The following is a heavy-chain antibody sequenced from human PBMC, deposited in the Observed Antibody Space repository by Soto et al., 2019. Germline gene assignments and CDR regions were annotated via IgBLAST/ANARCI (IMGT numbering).Heavy chain of an antibody. J-gene: IGHJ6*03. CDR1: GFTFSDYY. Sequence: QVQLVESGGGLVKPGGSLRLSCAASGFTFSDYYMSWIRQAPGKGLEWVSYVSSSGATIYYADSVKGQFTISRDNAKNSVYLQMNSLRAEDTAVYYCARDANYYSYYYMDVWGKGTTVTVSS. V-gene: IGHV3-11*01. CDR2: VSSSGATI. CDR3: ARDANYYSYYYMDV.